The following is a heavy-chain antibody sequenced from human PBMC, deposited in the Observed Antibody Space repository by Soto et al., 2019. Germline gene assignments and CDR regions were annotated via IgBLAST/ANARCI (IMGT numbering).Heavy chain of an antibody. J-gene: IGHJ4*02. D-gene: IGHD6-19*01. CDR2: LSRSGATT. Sequence: GGSLRLSCVASGFTFSAFDMTWVLQAPGKGLEWVSALSRSGATTYYADSVRGRFTISRDNSKNTQYLQLNSLRVEDTAVYYCSKISCNSGWFPDYWGQGSQVTVSS. CDR3: SKISCNSGWFPDY. CDR1: GFTFSAFD. V-gene: IGHV3-23*01.